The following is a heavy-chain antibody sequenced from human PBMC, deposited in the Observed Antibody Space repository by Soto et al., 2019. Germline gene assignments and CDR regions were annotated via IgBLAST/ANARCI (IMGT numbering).Heavy chain of an antibody. CDR1: GYTFTSYD. Sequence: QVQLVQSGAEVKKPGASVKVSCQASGYTFTSYDISWVRQATGHGLEWVGWMNPNSGNTGYAQKFQGRVTMTRSTSISTAYMELSSLKSEDTAVYYCARGNRMQLWSLDYWGQGALVTVSS. CDR2: MNPNSGNT. CDR3: ARGNRMQLWSLDY. J-gene: IGHJ4*02. D-gene: IGHD5-18*01. V-gene: IGHV1-8*01.